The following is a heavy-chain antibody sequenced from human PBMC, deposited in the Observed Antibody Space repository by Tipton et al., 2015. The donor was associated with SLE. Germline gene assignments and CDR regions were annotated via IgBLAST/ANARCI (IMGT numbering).Heavy chain of an antibody. Sequence: SLRLSCAASGFTFSSYDMSWVRQAPGKGLEWVSVIYSGGSTYYADSVKGRFTISRDNSKNTLYLQMNSLRAEDTAVYYCAKDPHSSSTVGDYYYGMDVWGQGTTVTVSS. J-gene: IGHJ6*02. V-gene: IGHV3-23*03. CDR3: AKDPHSSSTVGDYYYGMDV. CDR2: IYSGGST. CDR1: GFTFSSYD. D-gene: IGHD6-13*01.